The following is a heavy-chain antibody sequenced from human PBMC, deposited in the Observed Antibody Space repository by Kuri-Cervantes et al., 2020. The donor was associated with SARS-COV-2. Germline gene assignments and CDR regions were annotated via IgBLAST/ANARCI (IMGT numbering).Heavy chain of an antibody. D-gene: IGHD6-19*01. V-gene: IGHV3-23*01. CDR2: IRGSGGST. CDR1: GLTFRSSA. Sequence: SCAASGLTFRSSAMSWVRQAPGKGLEWVSAIRGSGGSTYYAHSVKCRFTISRDNSKNARYLQMHSLRDEDTAVYYCAKDSGVGIGWFFDYWGQGTLVTVSS. CDR3: AKDSGVGIGWFFDY. J-gene: IGHJ4*02.